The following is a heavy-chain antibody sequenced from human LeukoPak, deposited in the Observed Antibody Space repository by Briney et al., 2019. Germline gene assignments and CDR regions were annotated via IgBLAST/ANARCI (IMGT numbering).Heavy chain of an antibody. CDR3: TYYYDSSGYYSFSQAFDI. CDR1: GFTFSSYA. Sequence: GGSLRLSCAASGFTFSSYAMSWVRQAPGKGLEWVSAISGSGGSTYYADSVKGRFTISRDNSKNTLYLQMNSLRAEDTAVYYCTYYYDSSGYYSFSQAFDIWGQGTTVTVS. CDR2: ISGSGGST. V-gene: IGHV3-23*01. D-gene: IGHD3-22*01. J-gene: IGHJ3*02.